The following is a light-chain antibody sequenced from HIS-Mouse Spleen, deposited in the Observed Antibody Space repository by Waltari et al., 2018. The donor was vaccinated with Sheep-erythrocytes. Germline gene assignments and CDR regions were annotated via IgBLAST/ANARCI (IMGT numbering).Light chain of an antibody. CDR1: QDISNY. V-gene: IGKV1-33*01. Sequence: DIQMTQSPSSLSASVGDRVTITCQASQDISNYLNWYQQKPGKAPKLLIYDASNLETGVTSRFSGSGSGTDFTFTISSLQPEDIATYYCQQYDNLQTFGPGTKVDIK. J-gene: IGKJ3*01. CDR3: QQYDNLQT. CDR2: DAS.